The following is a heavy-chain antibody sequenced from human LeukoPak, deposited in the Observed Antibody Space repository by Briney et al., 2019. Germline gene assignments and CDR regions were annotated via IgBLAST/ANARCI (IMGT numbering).Heavy chain of an antibody. V-gene: IGHV4-59*08. CDR1: GGSISSYY. CDR3: ARRYCSSTSCPPDYYYMDV. CDR2: IYYSGST. J-gene: IGHJ6*03. D-gene: IGHD2-2*01. Sequence: SETLSLTCTVSGGSISSYYWSWIRQPPGKGLEWIGYIYYSGSTNHNPSLKSRVTISVDTSKNQFSLKLSSVTAADTAVYYCARRYCSSTSCPPDYYYMDVWGKGTTVTVSS.